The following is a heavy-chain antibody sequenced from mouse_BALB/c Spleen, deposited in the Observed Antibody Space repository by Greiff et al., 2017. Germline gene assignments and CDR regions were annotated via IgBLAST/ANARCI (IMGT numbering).Heavy chain of an antibody. CDR3: ARSGGLYAMDY. CDR1: GYSITSDYA. V-gene: IGHV3-2*02. J-gene: IGHJ4*01. Sequence: ESGPGLVKPSQSLSLTCTVTGYSITSDYAWNWIRQFPGNKLEWMGYISYSGSTSYNPSLKSRISITRDTSKNQFFLQLNSVTTEDTATYYCARSGGLYAMDYWGQGTSVTVSS. CDR2: ISYSGST. D-gene: IGHD3-1*01.